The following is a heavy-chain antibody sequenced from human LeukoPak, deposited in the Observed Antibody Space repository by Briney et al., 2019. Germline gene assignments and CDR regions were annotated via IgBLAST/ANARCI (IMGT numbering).Heavy chain of an antibody. V-gene: IGHV3-23*01. CDR1: GVTFSSYP. Sequence: GGSLRLSWAASGVTFSSYPMSWVRQAPGKGLEWVSSISGGGSNTYYADSVKGRFTISRDDTKNTLYLQMNSLRAEDTAVYYCAKYMPPAIQPFFDYWGQGTLVTVSS. J-gene: IGHJ4*02. D-gene: IGHD2-21*02. CDR3: AKYMPPAIQPFFDY. CDR2: ISGGGSNT.